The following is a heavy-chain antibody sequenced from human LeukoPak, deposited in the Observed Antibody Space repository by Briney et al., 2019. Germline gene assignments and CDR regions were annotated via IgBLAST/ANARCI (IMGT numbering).Heavy chain of an antibody. CDR1: GGTFSSYA. V-gene: IGHV1-69*13. CDR2: IIPIFGTA. D-gene: IGHD3-3*01. CDR3: AWGIWSGPGLGSAAFDY. Sequence: ASVKVSCKASGGTFSSYAISWVRQAPGQGLEWMGGIIPIFGTANYAQKFQGRVTITADESTSTAYMELSSLRSEDTAVYYCAWGIWSGPGLGSAAFDYWGQGTLVTVSS. J-gene: IGHJ4*02.